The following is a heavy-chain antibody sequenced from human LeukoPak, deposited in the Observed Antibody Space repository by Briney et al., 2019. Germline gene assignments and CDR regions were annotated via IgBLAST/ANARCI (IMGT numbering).Heavy chain of an antibody. CDR1: GFTFSSYA. Sequence: GGSLRLSCAASGFTFSSYAMSWVRQAPGKGLEWVSAISGSGGSTYCADSVKGRFTISRDNSKNTLYLQMNSLRAEDTAVYYCAKWALLWFGELLFFDYWGQGTLVTVSS. V-gene: IGHV3-23*01. J-gene: IGHJ4*02. D-gene: IGHD3-10*01. CDR3: AKWALLWFGELLFFDY. CDR2: ISGSGGST.